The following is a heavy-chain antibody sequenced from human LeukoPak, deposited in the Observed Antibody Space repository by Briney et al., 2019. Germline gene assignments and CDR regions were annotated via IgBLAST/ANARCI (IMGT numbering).Heavy chain of an antibody. V-gene: IGHV4-59*01. CDR1: GVSIDSYL. Sequence: PSETLSLTCSFSGVSIDSYLWSWIRQPPGKGLEWIGYFYYTGSTNYSPSFEGRVTISEDTSKNQISLRLTSVTAADTAVYYCAGRTTATTRPFDYWGQGTLVTVSS. J-gene: IGHJ4*02. D-gene: IGHD4-17*01. CDR3: AGRTTATTRPFDY. CDR2: FYYTGST.